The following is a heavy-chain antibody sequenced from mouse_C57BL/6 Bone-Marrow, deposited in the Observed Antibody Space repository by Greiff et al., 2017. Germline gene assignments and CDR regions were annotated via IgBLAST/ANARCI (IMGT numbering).Heavy chain of an antibody. CDR3: AREGYYYGYYFDY. CDR2: IDPSDSYT. V-gene: IGHV1-50*01. D-gene: IGHD1-1*01. CDR1: GYTFTSYW. Sequence: QVQLQQPGAELVKPGASVKLSCKASGYTFTSYWMQWVKQRPGQGLEWIGEIDPSDSYTNYNQKFKGKATLTVDTSSSTAYMQISSLTSEDSAVYYCAREGYYYGYYFDYWGQGTTLTVSS. J-gene: IGHJ2*01.